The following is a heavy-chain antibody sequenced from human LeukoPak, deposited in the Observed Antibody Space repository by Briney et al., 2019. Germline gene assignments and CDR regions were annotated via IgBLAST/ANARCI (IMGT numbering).Heavy chain of an antibody. CDR3: ARGRRESGSGLRGSAFDI. J-gene: IGHJ3*02. Sequence: ASVKVSCKASGYTFTSYDINWVRQATGRGPEWMGWMNPNSGNTGYAQKFQGRVTMTRNTSISTAYMELSSLRSENTAVYYCARGRRESGSGLRGSAFDIWGQGTMVTVSS. V-gene: IGHV1-8*01. CDR2: MNPNSGNT. CDR1: GYTFTSYD. D-gene: IGHD3-10*01.